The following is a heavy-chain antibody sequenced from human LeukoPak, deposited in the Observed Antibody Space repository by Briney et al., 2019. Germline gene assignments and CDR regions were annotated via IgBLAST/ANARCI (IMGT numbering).Heavy chain of an antibody. CDR3: ARLNVGSEDY. V-gene: IGHV1-18*01. D-gene: IGHD3-10*01. CDR2: ISAYNGNT. Sequence: ASLKVSSTASGYILTTYGISWVRQAPGQGVEWMGWISAYNGNTNYAQKLQGRITLTTDTSTSTAYMELRSLRSDDTAIYYCARLNVGSEDYWVQGTLVTVSS. CDR1: GYILTTYG. J-gene: IGHJ4*02.